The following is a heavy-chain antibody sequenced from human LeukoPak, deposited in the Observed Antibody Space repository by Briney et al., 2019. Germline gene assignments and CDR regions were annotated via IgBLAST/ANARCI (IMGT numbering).Heavy chain of an antibody. CDR3: ARGVDTAMVGDY. V-gene: IGHV4-39*07. CDR2: IYYSGST. CDR1: GGSISSSSYY. Sequence: SETLSLTCTVSGGSISSSSYYWGWIRQPPGKGLEWIGSIYYSGSTYYNPSSKSRVTISVDTSKNQFSLKLSSVTAADTAVYYCARGVDTAMVGDYWGQGTLVTVSS. J-gene: IGHJ4*02. D-gene: IGHD5-18*01.